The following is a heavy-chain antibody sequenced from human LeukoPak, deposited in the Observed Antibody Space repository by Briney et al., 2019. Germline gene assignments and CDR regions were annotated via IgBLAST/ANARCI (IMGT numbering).Heavy chain of an antibody. CDR2: ISSNGGST. CDR1: GFTFSSYA. D-gene: IGHD1-14*01. V-gene: IGHV3-64*01. Sequence: GGSLRLSCAASGFTFSSYAMHWVRQAPGKGLEYVSAISSNGGSTYYANSVKGRFTISRDNSKNTLYLQMGSLRAEDMAVYYCARGKSAGPLRYVQQPLDYWGQGTLVTVSS. J-gene: IGHJ4*02. CDR3: ARGKSAGPLRYVQQPLDY.